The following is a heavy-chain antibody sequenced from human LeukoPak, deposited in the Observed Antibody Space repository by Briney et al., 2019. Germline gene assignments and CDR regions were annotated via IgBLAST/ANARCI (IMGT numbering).Heavy chain of an antibody. CDR1: GYTFTNYV. CDR2: INPNSGGT. D-gene: IGHD4-17*01. J-gene: IGHJ4*02. V-gene: IGHV1-2*02. CDR3: ARGGHYGGDYFVY. Sequence: ASVKVSCKASGYTFTNYVLHWLRQAPGQGLEWMGWINPNSGGTNYAQNIQGRVTMSRDTSNRTVYMVLSRVTSDDTAVYFCARGGHYGGDYFVYRGQGTLVTGSS.